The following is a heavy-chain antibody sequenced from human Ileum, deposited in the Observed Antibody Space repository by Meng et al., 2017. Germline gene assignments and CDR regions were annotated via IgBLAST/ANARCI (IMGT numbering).Heavy chain of an antibody. V-gene: IGHV3-30*01. Sequence: GESLKISCAASGFTFSSYAMHRVRQAPGKGLEWVAVISYDGSNKYYADSVKGRFTISRDNSKNTLYLQMNSLRAEDTAVYYCARERFTRTTDYWGQGTLVTVSS. J-gene: IGHJ4*02. D-gene: IGHD1/OR15-1a*01. CDR2: ISYDGSNK. CDR1: GFTFSSYA. CDR3: ARERFTRTTDY.